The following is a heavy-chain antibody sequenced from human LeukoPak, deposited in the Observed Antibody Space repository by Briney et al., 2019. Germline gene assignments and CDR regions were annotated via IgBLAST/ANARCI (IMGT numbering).Heavy chain of an antibody. D-gene: IGHD3-22*01. CDR2: IYYSGST. J-gene: IGHJ5*02. CDR3: ARQKSLTYYYDSSGYYYT. V-gene: IGHV4-39*01. Sequence: SETLSFTCTVSGGSISSSSYYWGWIRQPPGKGLEWIGSIYYSGSTYYNPSLKSRVTISVDTSKNQFSLKLSSVTAADTAVYYCARQKSLTYYYDSSGYYYTWGQGTLVTVSS. CDR1: GGSISSSSYY.